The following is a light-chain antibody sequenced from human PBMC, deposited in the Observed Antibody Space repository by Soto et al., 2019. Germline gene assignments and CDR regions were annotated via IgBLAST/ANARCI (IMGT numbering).Light chain of an antibody. CDR3: QQYNSYWYT. V-gene: IGKV1-8*01. J-gene: IGKJ2*01. Sequence: AIRMTQSPSSLSASTGDRVTITCRASQGISSYLNWYQQKPGKAPKLLIYDASSLESGVPSRFSGSGSGTEFTLTISSLQPDDFATYYCQQYNSYWYTFGQGTKVDIK. CDR2: DAS. CDR1: QGISSY.